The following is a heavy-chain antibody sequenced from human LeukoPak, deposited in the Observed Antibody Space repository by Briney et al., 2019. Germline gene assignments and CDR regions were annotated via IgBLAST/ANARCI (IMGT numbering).Heavy chain of an antibody. CDR2: TYYRSRWNY. V-gene: IGHV6-1*01. CDR1: GDSVSNDNAV. CDR3: ARGLMATGFDP. Sequence: SQTLSLTCALSGDSVSNDNAVWNWNRQSPSRGLEWLGRTYYRSRWNYDYAGSVKGRMTINPDTSKNQFSLQLNSVAPEDTALYYCARGLMATGFDPWGQGTLVTVSS. J-gene: IGHJ5*02. D-gene: IGHD5-24*01.